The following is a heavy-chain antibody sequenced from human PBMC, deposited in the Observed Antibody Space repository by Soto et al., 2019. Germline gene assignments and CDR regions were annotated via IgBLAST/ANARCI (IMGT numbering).Heavy chain of an antibody. Sequence: RQYCAAARVTFSSYGRHWESKAPGKGLEYVSAISGNGGSTYYADSVKGRFTISRDNSTNTLYLQMNSLRAEDTAVYYCAKGPRDDFWSGNDYWGQGTLVTVSS. CDR2: ISGNGGST. CDR3: AKGPRDDFWSGNDY. D-gene: IGHD3-3*01. CDR1: RVTFSSYG. V-gene: IGHV3-23*01. J-gene: IGHJ4*02.